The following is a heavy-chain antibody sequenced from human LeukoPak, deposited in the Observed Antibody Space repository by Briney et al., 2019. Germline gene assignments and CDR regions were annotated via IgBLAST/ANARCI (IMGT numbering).Heavy chain of an antibody. CDR1: GYSFTSYW. V-gene: IGHV5-51*01. Sequence: PGESLKISCKGSGYSFTSYWIAWARQLPGKGLEWTGTIYPGDSDTRYSPSFQGQVTISADKSISTAYLQWRGLKASDTAMYYCARLGTAVVARYFDHWGQGTLVTVSS. CDR3: ARLGTAVVARYFDH. D-gene: IGHD5-18*01. CDR2: IYPGDSDT. J-gene: IGHJ4*02.